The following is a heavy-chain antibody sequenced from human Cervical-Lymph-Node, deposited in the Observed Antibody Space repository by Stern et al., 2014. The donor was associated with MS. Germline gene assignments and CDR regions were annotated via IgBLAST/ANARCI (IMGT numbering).Heavy chain of an antibody. J-gene: IGHJ4*02. Sequence: VQLVESGGAVVQPGRSLRLSCAASGFTFSSYGMHWVRQAPGKGLEWVTVISYDGNHKYYVASVKGRFTISRDNSKNTLHLQMNSVTPDDTAIYYCARDYEDTSMLFDHWGQGTLVTVSS. CDR3: ARDYEDTSMLFDH. CDR1: GFTFSSYG. D-gene: IGHD2-8*01. CDR2: ISYDGNHK. V-gene: IGHV3-30*03.